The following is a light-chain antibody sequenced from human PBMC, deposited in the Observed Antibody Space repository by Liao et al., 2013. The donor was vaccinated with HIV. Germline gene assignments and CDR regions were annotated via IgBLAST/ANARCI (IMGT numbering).Light chain of an antibody. V-gene: IGLV3-25*02. Sequence: SYELTQPPSVSVSPGQTARITCSGDALPKQYAYWYQQKPGQAPVLLIYKDSERPSGIPERFSGSNSGNTATLTISRVDAGDEADYYCQVWHSSGDHGVFGGGTKLTVL. CDR1: ALPKQY. CDR2: KDS. CDR3: QVWHSSGDHGV. J-gene: IGLJ2*01.